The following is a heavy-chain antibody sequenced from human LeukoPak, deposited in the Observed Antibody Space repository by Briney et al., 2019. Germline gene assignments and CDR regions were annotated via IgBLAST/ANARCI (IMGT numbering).Heavy chain of an antibody. CDR1: KFTFSNYG. V-gene: IGHV3-23*01. CDR2: ISNSGGST. Sequence: GGSLRLSCAASKFTFSNYGMSWVRQAPGKGLEWISISNSGGSTNYADAVKARFTISRDNSKRTLYLQRDSRRAEDTAVYYCAKDGGGTIFRMVNILHYMDVWGKGTTVTVSS. J-gene: IGHJ6*03. CDR3: AKDGGGTIFRMVNILHYMDV. D-gene: IGHD3-3*01.